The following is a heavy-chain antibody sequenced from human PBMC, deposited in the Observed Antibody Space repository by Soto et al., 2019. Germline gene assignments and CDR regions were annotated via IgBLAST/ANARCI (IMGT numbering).Heavy chain of an antibody. CDR1: GYSFLDYW. J-gene: IGHJ4*02. CDR3: ARHIVDTSMTASFNY. D-gene: IGHD5-18*01. Sequence: GESLKISCKTSGYSFLDYWIGWVRQMPGKGLEWMGIIYPGDSDARYSPSFQGQVTISADKSISTVYLQWSSLKASDTAMYYCARHIVDTSMTASFNYWGQGTQVTVSS. V-gene: IGHV5-51*01. CDR2: IYPGDSDA.